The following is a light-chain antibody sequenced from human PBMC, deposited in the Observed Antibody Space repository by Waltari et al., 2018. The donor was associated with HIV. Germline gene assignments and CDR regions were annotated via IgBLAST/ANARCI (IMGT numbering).Light chain of an antibody. CDR2: EVT. CDR1: SSDVGGHSY. V-gene: IGLV2-8*01. CDR3: SSYSGRNRSVI. J-gene: IGLJ2*01. Sequence: QSALTQPPSASGSPGQAVTISCTGTSSDVGGHSYVSWYQQHPGKAPKLIISEVTKRPSGFPDRFSGSKSGTTASLTVSGLQAEDEGDYFCSSYSGRNRSVIFGGGTRVTVL.